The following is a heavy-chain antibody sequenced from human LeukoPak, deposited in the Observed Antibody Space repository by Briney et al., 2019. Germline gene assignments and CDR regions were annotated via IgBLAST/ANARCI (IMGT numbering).Heavy chain of an antibody. J-gene: IGHJ4*02. CDR2: ISGNGVGT. CDR1: GFTFSDYY. Sequence: GGSLRLSCAASGFTFSDYYMSWIRQAPGKGLEWVSLISGNGVGTYYADSVKGRLTISRDNSKNTVYLQMNSLRAEDTAVYYCAKRNGGNSGAFDYWGQGTLVTVSS. D-gene: IGHD4-23*01. V-gene: IGHV3-23*01. CDR3: AKRNGGNSGAFDY.